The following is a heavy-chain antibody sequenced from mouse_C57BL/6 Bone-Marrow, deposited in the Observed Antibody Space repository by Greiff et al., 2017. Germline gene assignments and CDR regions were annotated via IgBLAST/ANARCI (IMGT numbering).Heavy chain of an antibody. J-gene: IGHJ2*01. D-gene: IGHD1-1*01. CDR2: IDPSDSET. CDR3: ARPLTTVVAPVGY. Sequence: QVQLKESGAELVRPGSSVKLSCKASGYTFTSYWMHWVKQRPIQGLEWIGNIDPSDSETHYNQKFKDKATLTVDKSSSTAYMQLSSLTSEDSAVYYCARPLTTVVAPVGYWGQGTTLTVSS. V-gene: IGHV1-52*01. CDR1: GYTFTSYW.